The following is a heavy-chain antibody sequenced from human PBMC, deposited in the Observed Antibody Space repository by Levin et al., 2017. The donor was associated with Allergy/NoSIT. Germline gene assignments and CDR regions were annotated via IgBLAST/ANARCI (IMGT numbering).Heavy chain of an antibody. J-gene: IGHJ4*02. D-gene: IGHD1-1*01. CDR2: IYYSGCT. CDR3: ARHSHWNAHFDY. CDR1: GGSISSYS. Sequence: PSETLSLTCTVSGGSISSYSWSWIRQPPGRGLEWIGYIYYSGCTNYNPSLKSRVTISVDTSKNHFSLKLSSVTAADTAVYYCARHSHWNAHFDYWGQGTLVTVSS. V-gene: IGHV4-59*08.